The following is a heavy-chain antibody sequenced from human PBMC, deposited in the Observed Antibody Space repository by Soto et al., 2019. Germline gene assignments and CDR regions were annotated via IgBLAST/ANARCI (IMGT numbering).Heavy chain of an antibody. CDR3: ANDKEPWGNRQTWLDP. CDR2: INASGGFT. V-gene: IGHV1-46*03. J-gene: IGHJ5*02. D-gene: IGHD3-16*01. Sequence: QVELVQSGAEVKKPGASVKVSCKASGYTFTTYYMHWVRQAPGQGLEWMGIINASGGFTTYAQRFQGRVTMTRDTSTSTVYMELSSLRSEDTAVSYCANDKEPWGNRQTWLDPWGQGTLVTVSS. CDR1: GYTFTTYY.